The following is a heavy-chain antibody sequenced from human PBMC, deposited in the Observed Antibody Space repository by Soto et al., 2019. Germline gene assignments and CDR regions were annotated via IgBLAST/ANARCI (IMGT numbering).Heavy chain of an antibody. CDR2: LIPIFGTA. V-gene: IGHV1-69*01. CDR3: ASPWGVKPAAILGYYDYGMDV. J-gene: IGHJ6*02. CDR1: GGTFSRYA. D-gene: IGHD2-2*01. Sequence: QVQLVQSGAEVKKPGSSVKVSCKASGGTFSRYAISWVRQAPGQGLEWMGGLIPIFGTANYAQKFQGRVTITADESTSTAYMELSSLRSEETAVYYCASPWGVKPAAILGYYDYGMDVWGQGTTVTVSS.